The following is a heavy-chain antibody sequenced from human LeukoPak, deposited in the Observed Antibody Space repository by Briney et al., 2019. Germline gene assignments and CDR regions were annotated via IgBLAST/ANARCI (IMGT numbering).Heavy chain of an antibody. D-gene: IGHD2-8*01. CDR3: ARRYCTNSACSRSGFDI. V-gene: IGHV4-39*01. J-gene: IGHJ3*02. CDR1: GGSISSSSYY. CDR2: IYYSGST. Sequence: SETLSLTCTVSGGSISSSSYYWGWIRQPPGRGLEWIGSIYYSGSTYYNPSLKSRVTISADTSNNQFSPKLSSVTAADTAVYYCARRYCTNSACSRSGFDIWGQGTMVTVS.